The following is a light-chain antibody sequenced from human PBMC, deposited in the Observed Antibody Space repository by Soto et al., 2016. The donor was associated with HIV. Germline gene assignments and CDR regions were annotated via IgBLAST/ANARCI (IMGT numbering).Light chain of an antibody. Sequence: DIVMTQTPLSSPVTLGQPASISCRSSQSLVHSDGNTYLTWLQQRPGQPPRVLIYKISNRFSGVPLDRFSGSGAGTDFTLKISRWKLRMLGFITCMQGTHWPPYTFGPGDQAGDQT. J-gene: IGKJ2*01. CDR3: MQGTHWPPYT. CDR1: QSLVHSDGNTY. V-gene: IGKV2-24*01. CDR2: KIS.